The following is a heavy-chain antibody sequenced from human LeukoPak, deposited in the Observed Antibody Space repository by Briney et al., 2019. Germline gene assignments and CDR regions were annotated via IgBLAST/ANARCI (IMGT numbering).Heavy chain of an antibody. V-gene: IGHV3-21*03. Sequence: GGSLRLSCAASGFTFSSYSMNWVRQAPGKGLEWVSSISSSSSHIYYADSVKGRFTISRDNAKNTLYLQMNSLKTEDTAVYYCTTDGTSDGLWYWGQGTLATVSS. CDR2: ISSSSSHI. CDR1: GFTFSSYS. D-gene: IGHD2-21*01. J-gene: IGHJ4*02. CDR3: TTDGTSDGLWY.